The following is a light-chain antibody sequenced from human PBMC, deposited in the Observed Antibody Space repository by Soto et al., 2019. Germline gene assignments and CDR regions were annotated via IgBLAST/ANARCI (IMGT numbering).Light chain of an antibody. CDR1: QSISSS. J-gene: IGKJ2*01. CDR2: GAS. CDR3: QQYNNGPTYT. Sequence: EIVMTQSPATLSVSPGERATLSCRASQSISSSLAWYQQKPGQAPRLLIYGASTRATGIPARFSGSGSGTEFTPTIRRLQSEDFAVYYCQQYNNGPTYTFGQGTKLEIK. V-gene: IGKV3-15*01.